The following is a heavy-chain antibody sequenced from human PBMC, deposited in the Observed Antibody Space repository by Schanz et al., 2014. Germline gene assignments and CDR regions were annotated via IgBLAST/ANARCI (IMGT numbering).Heavy chain of an antibody. V-gene: IGHV1-69*04. CDR3: ARDIQYHYDTSGPVGAFDI. Sequence: QVQLVQSGVEVKKPGASVKVSCKASGYTFTSYGINWVRQAPGQGLEWMGKIIPILGMENYAQKFQGRVTITADISTSTAYMDLSSLRSDDTAVYYCARDIQYHYDTSGPVGAFDIWGQGTLLAVSS. CDR2: IIPILGME. D-gene: IGHD3-22*01. J-gene: IGHJ4*02. CDR1: GYTFTSYG.